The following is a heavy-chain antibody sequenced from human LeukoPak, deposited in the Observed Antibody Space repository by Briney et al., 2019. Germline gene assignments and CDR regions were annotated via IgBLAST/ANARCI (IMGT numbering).Heavy chain of an antibody. CDR3: ARGRGYSYGDENDY. Sequence: GGSLRLSCAASGFTVSSNYMSWVRQAPGKGLEWVSVIYSGGSTYYADSVKGRFTISRDNSNNTLYLQMNSLRAEDTAVYYCARGRGYSYGDENDYWGQGTLVTVSS. D-gene: IGHD5-18*01. CDR2: IYSGGST. CDR1: GFTVSSNY. J-gene: IGHJ4*02. V-gene: IGHV3-66*01.